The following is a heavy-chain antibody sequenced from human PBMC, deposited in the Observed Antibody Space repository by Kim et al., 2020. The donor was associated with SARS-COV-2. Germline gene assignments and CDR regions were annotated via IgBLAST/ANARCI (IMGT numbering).Heavy chain of an antibody. CDR3: ARGLTVRGGMIEDLPAY. V-gene: IGHV4-34*01. J-gene: IGHJ4*01. CDR1: GGSFSGYY. D-gene: IGHD3-10*01. Sequence: SETLSLTCAVYGGSFSGYYWSWIRQPPGKWLEWIGEINHSGSTNYNPSLKSRVTISVDTSKNQFSLKLSSVTAADTAVYYCARGLTVRGGMIEDLPAYWG. CDR2: INHSGST.